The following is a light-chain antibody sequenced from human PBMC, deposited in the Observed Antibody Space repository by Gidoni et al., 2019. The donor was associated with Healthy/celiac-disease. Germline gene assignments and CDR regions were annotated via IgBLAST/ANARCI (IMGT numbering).Light chain of an antibody. J-gene: IGKJ4*01. CDR2: DAS. CDR1: QDISNY. V-gene: IGKV1-33*01. CDR3: QQYDNLPLT. Sequence: DIQMSQSPSSLSASVGDRVTITCQASQDISNYLNRYQQKPGKAPKLLIYDASNLEKRVPSRFSGSGSGTDFTFTISSLQPEDIATYYCQQYDNLPLTFGGGTKVEIK.